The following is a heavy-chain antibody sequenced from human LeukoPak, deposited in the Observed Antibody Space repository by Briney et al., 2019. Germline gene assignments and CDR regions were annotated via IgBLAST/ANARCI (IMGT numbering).Heavy chain of an antibody. V-gene: IGHV1-2*02. D-gene: IGHD6-13*01. Sequence: GASVKVSCKASGYTFTGYYMHWVRQAPGQGLEWMGWINPNSGGTNYAQKVQGRVTMTRDTSISTAYMELRSLRSDDTAVYYCARDEIAAAGTSFDYWGQGNLVTVSS. J-gene: IGHJ4*02. CDR2: INPNSGGT. CDR1: GYTFTGYY. CDR3: ARDEIAAAGTSFDY.